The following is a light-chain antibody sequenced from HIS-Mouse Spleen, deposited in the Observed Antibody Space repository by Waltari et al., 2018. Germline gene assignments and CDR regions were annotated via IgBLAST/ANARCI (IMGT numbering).Light chain of an antibody. Sequence: SYELTQPPSVSVSPGQTARITCPGDALPKQYAYWYQQKPGQAPVLVIYKDSERPSGIPERFSGSSSGTTVTLTISGVQAEDEADYYCQSADSSGTYRGVFGTGTKVTVL. V-gene: IGLV3-25*03. J-gene: IGLJ1*01. CDR3: QSADSSGTYRGV. CDR1: ALPKQY. CDR2: KDS.